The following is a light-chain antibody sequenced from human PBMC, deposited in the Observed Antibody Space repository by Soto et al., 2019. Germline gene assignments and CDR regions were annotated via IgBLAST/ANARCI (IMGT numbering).Light chain of an antibody. CDR3: QQYNNWPRT. Sequence: EIVLTQSPATLSLSPGERATLSCRASQSVSYYLAWYQQKPGQAPRLLIYGASTRATGIPARFSGSGSGTEFTLTISSLQSEDFAVYYCQQYNNWPRTFGQGTKVDI. J-gene: IGKJ1*01. CDR2: GAS. CDR1: QSVSYY. V-gene: IGKV3-15*01.